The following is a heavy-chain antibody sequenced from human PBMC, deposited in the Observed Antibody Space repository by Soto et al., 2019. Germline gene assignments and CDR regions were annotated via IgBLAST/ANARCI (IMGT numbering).Heavy chain of an antibody. D-gene: IGHD1-7*01. CDR1: GFTFSSYS. Sequence: EVQLVESGGGLVKPGGSLRLSCAASGFTFSSYSMNWVRQAPGKGLEWVSSISSSSSYIYYGDSVKGRFTISRDNAKNSLYLQMNSLRAEDAAVYYCARDFSPQYNWNYVVLPWFDPWGQGTLVTVSS. CDR2: ISSSSSYI. V-gene: IGHV3-21*01. J-gene: IGHJ5*02. CDR3: ARDFSPQYNWNYVVLPWFDP.